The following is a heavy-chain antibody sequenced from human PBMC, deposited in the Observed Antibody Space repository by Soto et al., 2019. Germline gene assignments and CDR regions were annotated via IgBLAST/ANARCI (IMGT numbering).Heavy chain of an antibody. Sequence: SETLSLTCTVSGGSFTNYYWSWIRQPPGRGLEWIGSIYYSGNRYYSPSLKSRVTMSVDTSKNQFSLKLSSVTATDTAVYYCARHLGDYGYEDYYGMDVWGLGTTVTVSS. CDR1: GGSFTNYY. CDR3: ARHLGDYGYEDYYGMDV. J-gene: IGHJ6*02. D-gene: IGHD4-17*01. V-gene: IGHV4-59*04. CDR2: IYYSGNR.